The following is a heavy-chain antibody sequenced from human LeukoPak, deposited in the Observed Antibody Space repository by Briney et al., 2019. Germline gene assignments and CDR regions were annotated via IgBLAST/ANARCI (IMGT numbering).Heavy chain of an antibody. CDR3: AREGEMATISGSYMDV. CDR2: ISGSGGST. V-gene: IGHV3-23*01. D-gene: IGHD5-24*01. Sequence: PGGSLRLSCAASGFTFSSYAMSWVRQAPGKGLEWVSAISGSGGSTYYADSVKGRFTISRDNAKNSLYLQMNSLRAEDTAVYYCAREGEMATISGSYMDVWGKGTTVTVSS. J-gene: IGHJ6*03. CDR1: GFTFSSYA.